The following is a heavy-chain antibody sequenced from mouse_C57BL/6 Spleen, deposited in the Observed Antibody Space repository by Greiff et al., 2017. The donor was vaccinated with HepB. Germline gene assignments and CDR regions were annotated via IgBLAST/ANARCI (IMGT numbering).Heavy chain of an antibody. CDR2: SDPNRGGT. CDR1: GYTFTSYW. J-gene: IGHJ4*01. D-gene: IGHD1-1*01. CDR3: AREGGSSTKGYAMDY. V-gene: IGHV1-72*01. Sequence: QVQLQQPGAELVKPGASVKLSCKASGYTFTSYWMHWVKQRPGRGLEWIGRSDPNRGGTKYNEKFKSKATLTVDKPSSTAYMQLSSLTSEDSAVYYCAREGGSSTKGYAMDYWGQGTSVTVSS.